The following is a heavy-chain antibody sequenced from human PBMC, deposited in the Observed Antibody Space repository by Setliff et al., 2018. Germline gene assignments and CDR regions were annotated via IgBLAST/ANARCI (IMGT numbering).Heavy chain of an antibody. J-gene: IGHJ5*01. V-gene: IGHV3-15*01. D-gene: IGHD3-22*01. CDR2: IKSSREGATS. Sequence: GGSLRLSCSVSGITFKNAWMTWVRQAPGKGPEWVGRIKSSREGATSDYGAPAKGRFTISRDDSKNMIYLQMNNLKSDDTGFYYCTTGPRDSRNYLTWLGSWGQGTLVTVSS. CDR3: TTGPRDSRNYLTWLGS. CDR1: GITFKNAW.